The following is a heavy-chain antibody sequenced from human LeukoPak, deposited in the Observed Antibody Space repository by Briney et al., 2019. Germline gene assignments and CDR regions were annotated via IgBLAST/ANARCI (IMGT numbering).Heavy chain of an antibody. CDR2: IIPIFGTA. Sequence: ASVKVSCKASGGTFSSYAISWVRQAPGQGLEWMGGIIPIFGTANYAQKFQGRVTITADESTSTAYMELSSLRSEDTAVYYCARGARLGYCSSTSCYKGSNYYYCMDVWGKGTTVTVSS. CDR1: GGTFSSYA. CDR3: ARGARLGYCSSTSCYKGSNYYYCMDV. D-gene: IGHD2-2*02. J-gene: IGHJ6*03. V-gene: IGHV1-69*13.